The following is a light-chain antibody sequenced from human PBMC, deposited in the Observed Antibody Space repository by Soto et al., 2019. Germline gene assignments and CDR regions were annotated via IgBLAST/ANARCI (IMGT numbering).Light chain of an antibody. Sequence: DIQMTQSPSTLSASVGDRVTITCRASQSISSWLAWYQQKPGKAPKLLIYDASSLKSGVPSRFSGSGSGTEFTLTISSLQPDDFATYYCQQYNSYLTFGQGTKVEIK. J-gene: IGKJ1*01. CDR2: DAS. CDR3: QQYNSYLT. CDR1: QSISSW. V-gene: IGKV1-5*01.